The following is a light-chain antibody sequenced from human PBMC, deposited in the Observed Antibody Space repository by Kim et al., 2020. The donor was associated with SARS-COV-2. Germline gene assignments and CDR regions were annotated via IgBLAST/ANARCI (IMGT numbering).Light chain of an antibody. CDR2: KAS. J-gene: IGKJ2*01. CDR3: QQYNSAYT. V-gene: IGKV1-5*03. CDR1: QSISSW. Sequence: LSSSVGDRVTITCRASQSISSWLAWYQQKPGKAPKLLIYKASSLESGVPSRFSGSGSGTEFTLTISSLQPDYFATYYCQQYNSAYTFGQGTKLEI.